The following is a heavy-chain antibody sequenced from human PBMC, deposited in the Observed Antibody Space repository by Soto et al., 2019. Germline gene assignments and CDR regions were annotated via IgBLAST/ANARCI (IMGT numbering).Heavy chain of an antibody. J-gene: IGHJ4*02. CDR3: AREIGIAVADYFDY. CDR1: GFTFSSYW. Sequence: GGSLRLSCAASGFTFSSYWMSWVRQSPGKGLEWVANIKQDGSEKYYVDSVKGRFTISRDNAKNSLYLQMNSLRAEDTAVYYCAREIGIAVADYFDYWGQGTLVTVSS. D-gene: IGHD6-19*01. CDR2: IKQDGSEK. V-gene: IGHV3-7*03.